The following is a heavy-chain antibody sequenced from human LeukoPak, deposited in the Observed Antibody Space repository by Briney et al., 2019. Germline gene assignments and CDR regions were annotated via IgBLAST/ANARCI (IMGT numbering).Heavy chain of an antibody. CDR3: AREVSSGWSLRGYYFDY. CDR1: VASFTSGSYY. D-gene: IGHD6-19*01. CDR2: IYYSGST. Sequence: PSETLSLTCTVSVASFTSGSYYWSWIRQPPGTGLEWMGYIYYSGSTNYNPSLKSRVTISVDTSKNQFSLKLSSVTAADTAVYYCAREVSSGWSLRGYYFDYWGQGTLVTVSS. J-gene: IGHJ4*02. V-gene: IGHV4-61*01.